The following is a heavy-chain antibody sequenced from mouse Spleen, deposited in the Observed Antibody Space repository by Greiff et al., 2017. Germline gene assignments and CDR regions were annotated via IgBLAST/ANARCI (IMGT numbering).Heavy chain of an antibody. CDR3: ARTNWGGYFDY. D-gene: IGHD4-1*01. Sequence: QVQLQQPGAELVKPGASVKLSCKASGYTFTSYWMHWVKQRPGQGLEWIGMIHPNSGSTNYNEKFKSKATLTVDTSSSTAYMQLSSLTSEDSAVYYCARTNWGGYFDYWGQGTTLTVSS. V-gene: IGHV1-64*01. CDR2: IHPNSGST. CDR1: GYTFTSYW. J-gene: IGHJ2*01.